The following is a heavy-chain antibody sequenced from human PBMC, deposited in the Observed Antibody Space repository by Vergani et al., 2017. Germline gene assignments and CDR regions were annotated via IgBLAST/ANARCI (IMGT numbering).Heavy chain of an antibody. CDR1: GFTFNHYA. CDR3: ARGSTVTTLYFYYGMDV. CDR2: ISSSSSSI. V-gene: IGHV3-48*01. J-gene: IGHJ6*02. Sequence: EVQLLESGGDLVQPGGSLRLSCAASGFTFNHYAMNWVRQAPGKGLEWLSYISSSSSSIYYADSVKGRFTISRDNAKNSLNLQMNSLRAEDTAVYYCARGSTVTTLYFYYGMDVWGQGTTVTVSS. D-gene: IGHD4-17*01.